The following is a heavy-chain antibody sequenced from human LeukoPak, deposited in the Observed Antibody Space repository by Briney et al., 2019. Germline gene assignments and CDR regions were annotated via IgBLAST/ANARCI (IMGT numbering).Heavy chain of an antibody. CDR2: IKQDGSEK. CDR3: ATLGNNWNYGAARDAFDI. V-gene: IGHV3-7*01. CDR1: GFTFSSYW. J-gene: IGHJ3*02. D-gene: IGHD1-7*01. Sequence: GGSLRLSCAASGFTFSSYWMSWVRQAPGKGLEWVAHIKQDGSEKYYVDSVKGRFTISRDNAKNSLYLQMNSLRAEDTAVYYCATLGNNWNYGAARDAFDIWGQGTMVTVSS.